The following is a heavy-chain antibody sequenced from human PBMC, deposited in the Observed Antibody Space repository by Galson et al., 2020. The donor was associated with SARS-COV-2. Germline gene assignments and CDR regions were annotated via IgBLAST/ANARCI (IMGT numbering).Heavy chain of an antibody. J-gene: IGHJ4*02. V-gene: IGHV3-21*01. Sequence: GESLKISCAASGFTFSSYSMNWVRQAPGKGLEWVSSISSSSSYIYYADSVKGRFTISRDNAKNSLYLQMNSLRAEDTAVYYCARSGYYYDSSGYSDYWGQGTLVSVSS. D-gene: IGHD3-22*01. CDR3: ARSGYYYDSSGYSDY. CDR1: GFTFSSYS. CDR2: ISSSSSYI.